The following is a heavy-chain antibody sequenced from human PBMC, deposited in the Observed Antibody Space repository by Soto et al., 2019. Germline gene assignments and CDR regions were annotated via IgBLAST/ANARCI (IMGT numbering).Heavy chain of an antibody. Sequence: SETLSLTCTVSGDSIGGSKFYWGWLRQPPGKGLEWIGSIFYSGNTYYNPSLKSRVIMSVDTSKNQLSLRLNSVTAADTAVYYCARTGRIAIFGVVTEFDPWGPGTLVTVSS. CDR1: GDSIGGSKFY. CDR2: IFYSGNT. CDR3: ARTGRIAIFGVVTEFDP. D-gene: IGHD3-3*01. J-gene: IGHJ5*02. V-gene: IGHV4-39*01.